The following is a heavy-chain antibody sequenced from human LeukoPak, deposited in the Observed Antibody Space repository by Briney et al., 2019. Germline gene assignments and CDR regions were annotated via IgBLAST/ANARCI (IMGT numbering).Heavy chain of an antibody. CDR2: IIPIFGTA. CDR3: ARSGSGSDFQH. J-gene: IGHJ1*01. D-gene: IGHD1-26*01. Sequence: ASVKISCKPSGGTFSSYAISWVRQAPGQGLEWMGGIIPIFGTANYAQKFQGRVTITTDESTSTAYMELSSLRSEDTAVYYCARSGSGSDFQHWGQGTLVTVSS. CDR1: GGTFSSYA. V-gene: IGHV1-69*05.